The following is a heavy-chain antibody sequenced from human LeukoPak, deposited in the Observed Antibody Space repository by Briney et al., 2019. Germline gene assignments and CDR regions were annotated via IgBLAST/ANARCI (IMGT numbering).Heavy chain of an antibody. CDR1: GGSISSSSYY. Sequence: SETLSLTCTVSGGSISSSSYYWGWIRQPAGKGLEWIGRIYTSGSTNYNPSLKSRVTISVDTSKNQFSLKLSSVTAADTAVYYCARGRGSGFSQGGRNAFDIWGQGTMVTVSS. D-gene: IGHD6-19*01. CDR2: IYTSGST. J-gene: IGHJ3*02. V-gene: IGHV4-61*02. CDR3: ARGRGSGFSQGGRNAFDI.